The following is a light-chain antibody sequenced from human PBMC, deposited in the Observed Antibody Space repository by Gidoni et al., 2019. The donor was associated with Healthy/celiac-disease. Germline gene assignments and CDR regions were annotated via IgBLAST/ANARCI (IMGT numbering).Light chain of an antibody. CDR1: QSISSY. V-gene: IGKV1-39*01. CDR3: QQSYSTTWT. J-gene: IGKJ1*01. CDR2: AAS. Sequence: LQMTPSPSSLSASVGDRVTITYRASQSISSYLNWYQQKPGKAPKLLIYAASSLQSGVPSRFSGSGSGTDFTLTISSLQPEDFATYYCQQSYSTTWTFGQGTKVEIK.